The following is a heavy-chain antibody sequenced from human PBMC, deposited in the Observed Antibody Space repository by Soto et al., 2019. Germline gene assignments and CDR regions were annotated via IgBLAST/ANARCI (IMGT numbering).Heavy chain of an antibody. CDR3: AKDDYYGSGSFYYYYGMDV. CDR1: GFTFSSYG. J-gene: IGHJ6*02. V-gene: IGHV3-30*18. D-gene: IGHD3-10*01. CDR2: ISYDGTNK. Sequence: QVQLVESGGRVVQPGRSLRLSCAASGFTFSSYGMYWVRQAPGKGLEWVAVISYDGTNKYYEDFVKGRFTISRDNSKNTLYLQMNSLRAEDTAVYYCAKDDYYGSGSFYYYYGMDVWGQGTTVTVSS.